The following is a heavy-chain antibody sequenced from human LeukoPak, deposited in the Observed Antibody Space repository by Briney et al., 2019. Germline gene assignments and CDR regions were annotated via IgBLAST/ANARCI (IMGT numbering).Heavy chain of an antibody. Sequence: ASVKVSCKASGYTFTSYYMHWVRQAPGQGLEWMGIINPSGGSTSYAQKFQGRVTMTRDTSTSKVYMELSSLRSEDTAVYYCARDRDSDFSYYYYMDVWGKGTTVTVSS. CDR3: ARDRDSDFSYYYYMDV. CDR1: GYTFTSYY. D-gene: IGHD3-3*01. J-gene: IGHJ6*03. CDR2: INPSGGST. V-gene: IGHV1-46*01.